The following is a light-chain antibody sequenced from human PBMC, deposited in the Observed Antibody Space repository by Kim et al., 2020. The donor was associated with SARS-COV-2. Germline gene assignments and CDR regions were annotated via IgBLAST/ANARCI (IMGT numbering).Light chain of an antibody. Sequence: SYELTQPPSVSVSPGQTASITCSGDKWGDEYVCWYQQKPGQSPVLVIYQDTKRPSGIPERFSGSNSGNTATLTINGTQTLDEADYYCQAWDSGTVIFGGGTKLTVL. CDR1: KWGDEY. V-gene: IGLV3-1*01. CDR2: QDT. CDR3: QAWDSGTVI. J-gene: IGLJ2*01.